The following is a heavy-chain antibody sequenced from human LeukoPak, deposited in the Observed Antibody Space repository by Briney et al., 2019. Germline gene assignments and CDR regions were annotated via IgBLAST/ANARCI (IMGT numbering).Heavy chain of an antibody. CDR1: GFTFSSYA. V-gene: IGHV3-30-3*01. CDR2: ISYDGSNK. Sequence: GVSLRLSCAASGFTFSSYAMHRVRQAPGKGLEWVAVISYDGSNKYYADSVKGRFTISRDNSKNTLYLQMNSLRAEDTAVYYCARGDGYNYPNDYWGQGTLVTVSS. D-gene: IGHD5-24*01. CDR3: ARGDGYNYPNDY. J-gene: IGHJ4*02.